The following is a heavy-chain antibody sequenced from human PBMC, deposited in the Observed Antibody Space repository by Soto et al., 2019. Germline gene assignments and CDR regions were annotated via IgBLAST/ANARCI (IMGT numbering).Heavy chain of an antibody. J-gene: IGHJ4*02. V-gene: IGHV1-18*01. Sequence: QVQLVQSGAEVKKPGASVKVSCKASGYTFTSYGISWVRQAPGQGLEWMGWISAYNGNTNYAQKLQGRHTMTTDTSTWTVYMALRSLRSDDTAVYYCAGALPPVDSWGQGALVTVST. CDR3: AGALPPVDS. CDR1: GYTFTSYG. CDR2: ISAYNGNT.